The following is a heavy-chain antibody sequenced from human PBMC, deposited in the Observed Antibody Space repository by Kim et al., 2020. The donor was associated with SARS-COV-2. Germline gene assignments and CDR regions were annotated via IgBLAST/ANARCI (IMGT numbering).Heavy chain of an antibody. D-gene: IGHD3-22*01. Sequence: YAVSVKSRITINPDTSKNQFSLQLNSVTPEDTAVYYCARDVVNIDYGMDVWGQGTTVTVSS. J-gene: IGHJ6*02. CDR3: ARDVVNIDYGMDV. V-gene: IGHV6-1*01.